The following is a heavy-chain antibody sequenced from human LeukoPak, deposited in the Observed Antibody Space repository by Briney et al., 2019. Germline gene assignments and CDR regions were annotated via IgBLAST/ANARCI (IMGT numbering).Heavy chain of an antibody. CDR1: GGSISSSSYY. V-gene: IGHV4-39*01. J-gene: IGHJ4*02. Sequence: PSETLSLTCTVSGGSISSSSYYWGWIRQPPGMGLEWIGSIYYSGTTYYNPSLKNRVTISVDTSKNQISLKLSSVTAADTAVFYCARLGVIFDYWGQGVLVTVAS. CDR2: IYYSGTT. D-gene: IGHD3-16*01. CDR3: ARLGVIFDY.